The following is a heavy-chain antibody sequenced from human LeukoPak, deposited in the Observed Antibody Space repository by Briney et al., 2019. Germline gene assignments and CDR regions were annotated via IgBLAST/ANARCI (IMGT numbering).Heavy chain of an antibody. J-gene: IGHJ6*03. CDR1: GFTFSSYW. D-gene: IGHD3-16*01. V-gene: IGHV3-7*01. Sequence: PGGSLRLPCAASGFTFSSYWMSWVRQAPGKGLEWVANIKQDGSEKYYVDSVKGRFTISRDNAKNSLYLQMNSLRAEDTAVYYCARVQVGVAPFYYYYYMDVWGKGTTVTVSS. CDR3: ARVQVGVAPFYYYYYMDV. CDR2: IKQDGSEK.